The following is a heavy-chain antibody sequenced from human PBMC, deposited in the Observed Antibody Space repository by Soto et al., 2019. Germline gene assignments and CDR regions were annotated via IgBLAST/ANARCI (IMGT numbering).Heavy chain of an antibody. J-gene: IGHJ4*02. CDR3: AKDAMGAGGFDY. D-gene: IGHD1-26*01. V-gene: IGHV3-23*01. CDR1: GFTFSSYA. CDR2: IIGSGGNT. Sequence: QPGGSLRLSCAASGFTFSSYAMSWVRQAPGKGLEWVSTIIGSGGNTYYADSVKGRLTISRDNSKNTVFLQMNSLRAEDTAVYYCAKDAMGAGGFDYWGQGTLVTVSS.